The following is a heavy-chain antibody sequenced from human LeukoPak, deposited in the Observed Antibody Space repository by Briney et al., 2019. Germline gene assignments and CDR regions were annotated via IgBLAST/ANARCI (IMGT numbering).Heavy chain of an antibody. CDR1: GLTFSSYA. Sequence: GGSLRLSCAASGLTFSSYAMSWVRQAPGKGLEWVSAISGSGGSTYYADSVKGRFTISRDNSKNTLYLQMNSLRAEDTAVYYCANNLVWGYSYGIAFDYWGQGTLVTVSP. D-gene: IGHD5-18*01. J-gene: IGHJ4*02. V-gene: IGHV3-23*01. CDR2: ISGSGGST. CDR3: ANNLVWGYSYGIAFDY.